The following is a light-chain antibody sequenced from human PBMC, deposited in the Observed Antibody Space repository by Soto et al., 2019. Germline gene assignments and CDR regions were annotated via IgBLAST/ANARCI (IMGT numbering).Light chain of an antibody. V-gene: IGLV2-14*01. J-gene: IGLJ1*01. CDR2: DVS. CDR3: RSYTGSSTYV. Sequence: QSVLTRAASVSWSAGWSSTISYTGTSSDVGGYNYVSWYQQHPGKAPKLMIYDVSNRPSGISNRFSGSKSGNTASLTISALQAEDEADYHCRSYTGSSTYVSGTATKVTVL. CDR1: SSDVGGYNY.